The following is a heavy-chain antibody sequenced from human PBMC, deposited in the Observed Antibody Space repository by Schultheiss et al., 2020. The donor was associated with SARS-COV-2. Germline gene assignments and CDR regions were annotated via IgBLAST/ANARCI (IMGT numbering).Heavy chain of an antibody. CDR3: ARGPYYYDNNVWFDP. CDR2: IYYSGST. J-gene: IGHJ5*02. V-gene: IGHV4-39*01. CDR1: GGSISSGDYY. Sequence: SETLSLTCTVSGGSISSGDYYWSWIRQPPGKGLEWIGSIYYSGSTYYNPSLKSRVTISVDTSKNQFSLKLSSVTAADTAVYYCARGPYYYDNNVWFDPWGQGTLVTVSS. D-gene: IGHD3-22*01.